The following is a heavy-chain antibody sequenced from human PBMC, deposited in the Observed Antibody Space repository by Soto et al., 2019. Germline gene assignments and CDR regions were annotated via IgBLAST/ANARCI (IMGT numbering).Heavy chain of an antibody. Sequence: PSETLSLTCSVSGAALNSGNYYWGWIRQIPGKGLEWIGHIYVTGAVDYNPSLRDRITISQDTSERQFSLNLRLVTAADTAVYYCTKVQYIGSHYGPWDCWGQGTLVTVSS. D-gene: IGHD1-26*01. CDR3: TKVQYIGSHYGPWDC. V-gene: IGHV4-31*03. CDR1: GAALNSGNYY. CDR2: IYVTGAV. J-gene: IGHJ4*02.